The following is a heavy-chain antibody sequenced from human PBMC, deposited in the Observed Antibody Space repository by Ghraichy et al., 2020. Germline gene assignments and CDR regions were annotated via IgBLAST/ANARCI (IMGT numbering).Heavy chain of an antibody. CDR1: GYTFRDYY. CDR3: ARGSIVGETVKYASDI. D-gene: IGHD3-3*02. V-gene: IGHV1-2*02. J-gene: IGHJ3*02. Sequence: ASVKVSCKSSGYTFRDYYLQWVRQAPGQGLETMGWINPNSGCTNYAQKFQGRVTMTSDTSITTAYMELSRVKSDDTAVYYCARGSIVGETVKYASDIWGKEALVTFSS. CDR2: INPNSGCT.